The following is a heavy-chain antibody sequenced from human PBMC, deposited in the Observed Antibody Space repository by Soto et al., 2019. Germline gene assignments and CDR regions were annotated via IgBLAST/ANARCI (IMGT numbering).Heavy chain of an antibody. Sequence: PGGSLRLSCAASGFTFSSYSMNWVRQAPGKGLEWVSSISSSSSYIYYADSVKGRFTISRDNAKNSLYLQMNSLRAEDTAVYYCARDLDYDSWGNSVWFDPWGQGTLVTVSS. CDR3: ARDLDYDSWGNSVWFDP. J-gene: IGHJ5*02. V-gene: IGHV3-21*01. CDR2: ISSSSSYI. CDR1: GFTFSSYS. D-gene: IGHD3-10*01.